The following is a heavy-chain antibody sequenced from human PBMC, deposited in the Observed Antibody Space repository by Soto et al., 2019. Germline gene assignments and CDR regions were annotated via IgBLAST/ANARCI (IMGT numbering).Heavy chain of an antibody. CDR1: GFTFSYYY. Sequence: GGSLRLSSAASGFTFSYYYMSWIRQSPGKGLEWVSYISSSGSTIYYADSVKGRFTISRDNAKNPLYLQMNSLRAEDTAVYYCAREWELLPDHDAFDIWGQGTMVTVSS. D-gene: IGHD1-26*01. CDR2: ISSSGSTI. J-gene: IGHJ3*02. CDR3: AREWELLPDHDAFDI. V-gene: IGHV3-11*01.